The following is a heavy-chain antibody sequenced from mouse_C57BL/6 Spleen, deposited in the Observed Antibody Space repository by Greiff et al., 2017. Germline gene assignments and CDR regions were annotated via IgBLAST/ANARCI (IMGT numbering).Heavy chain of an antibody. D-gene: IGHD1-1*01. J-gene: IGHJ2*01. V-gene: IGHV1-26*01. CDR2: INPNNGGT. CDR3: ARDYGSSPFDY. CDR1: GYTFTDYY. Sequence: EVQLQQSGPELVKPGASVKISCKASGYTFTDYYMNWVKQSHGKSLEWIGDINPNNGGTSYNQKFKGKATLTVDKSSSTAYMELRSLTSEDSAVYYCARDYGSSPFDYWGQGTTLTVFS.